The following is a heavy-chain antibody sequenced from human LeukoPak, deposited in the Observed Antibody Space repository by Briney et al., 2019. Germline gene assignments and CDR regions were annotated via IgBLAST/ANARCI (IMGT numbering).Heavy chain of an antibody. CDR1: GFIVSDNY. CDR2: ISSSGSTI. J-gene: IGHJ4*02. V-gene: IGHV3-11*01. CDR3: TTYDSSGGHYFDY. Sequence: GGSLRLSCAASGFIVSDNYMSWVRQAPGKGLEWVSYISSSGSTIYYADSVKGRFTISRDNAKNSLYLQMNSLRAEDTAVYYCTTYDSSGGHYFDYWGQGTLVTVSS. D-gene: IGHD3-22*01.